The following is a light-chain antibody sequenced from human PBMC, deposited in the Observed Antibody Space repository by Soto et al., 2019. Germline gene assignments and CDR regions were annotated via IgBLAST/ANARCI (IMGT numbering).Light chain of an antibody. Sequence: EMVLTQSPGTLSLSPGARATLSCRASQNVGCSYLAWYQQKPGQAPRLLIYGVATRATGIPDRFSGSGSGTDFTLTISRLEPEDFAVYYCQQCGVSPRTFGQGTKVEI. J-gene: IGKJ1*01. CDR1: QNVGCSY. V-gene: IGKV3-20*01. CDR3: QQCGVSPRT. CDR2: GVA.